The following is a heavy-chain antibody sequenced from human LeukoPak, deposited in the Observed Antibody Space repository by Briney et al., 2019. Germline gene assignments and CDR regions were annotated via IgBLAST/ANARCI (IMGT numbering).Heavy chain of an antibody. CDR2: IYYRGTT. J-gene: IGHJ4*02. V-gene: IGHV4-61*01. CDR3: ARHYGGGWSYYFDY. Sequence: SETLSLTCTVSGGSISSGSYYWSWIRQPPGKGLEWLGYIYYRGTTDYNPSLESRITISVDTSKNQFSLKLSSVTAADTAVYYCARHYGGGWSYYFDYRGQGTLVTVSS. CDR1: GGSISSGSYY. D-gene: IGHD6-13*01.